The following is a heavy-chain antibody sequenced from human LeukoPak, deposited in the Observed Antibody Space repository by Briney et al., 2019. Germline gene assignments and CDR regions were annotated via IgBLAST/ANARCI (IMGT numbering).Heavy chain of an antibody. Sequence: PSETPSLTCTVSGGSIDSNSYYWGWIRQPPGRGLEWIGSIYYSGSTYYNPSLKSRVTISLDTSKNQFPLKLNSVTAADTAVYYCARGKYYDSSGYRPYYHYYFMDVWGKGTTVTVSS. CDR2: IYYSGST. V-gene: IGHV4-39*06. CDR3: ARGKYYDSSGYRPYYHYYFMDV. D-gene: IGHD3-22*01. J-gene: IGHJ6*03. CDR1: GGSIDSNSYY.